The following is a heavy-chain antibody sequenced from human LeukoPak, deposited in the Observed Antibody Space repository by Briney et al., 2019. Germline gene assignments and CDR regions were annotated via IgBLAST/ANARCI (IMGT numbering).Heavy chain of an antibody. CDR1: GGSISSGSYD. Sequence: SETLSLTCTVSGGSISSGSYDWYWIRQPAGKGLEWIGHLYTSGSMSYNPSLKSRVTISVDTSKNQFSLKLSSVTAADTAVYYCARNYGSEYYYYYMDVWGKGTTVTVSS. CDR3: ARNYGSEYYYYYMDV. J-gene: IGHJ6*03. V-gene: IGHV4-61*09. CDR2: LYTSGSM. D-gene: IGHD3-10*01.